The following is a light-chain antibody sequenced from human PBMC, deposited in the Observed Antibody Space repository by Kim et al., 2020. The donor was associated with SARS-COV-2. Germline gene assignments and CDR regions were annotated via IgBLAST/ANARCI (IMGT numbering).Light chain of an antibody. V-gene: IGKV1-9*01. CDR3: QQHNSYPPHS. CDR1: QGISSY. CDR2: AAS. J-gene: IGKJ2*03. Sequence: IQLTQSPSSLSASVGDRVTITCRSSQGISSYLAWYQQKPGKAPKLLIYAASTLQSGVPSRFSGSGSGTDFTLTISSLQPEDFATYYCQQHNSYPPHSFGQGTKLEI.